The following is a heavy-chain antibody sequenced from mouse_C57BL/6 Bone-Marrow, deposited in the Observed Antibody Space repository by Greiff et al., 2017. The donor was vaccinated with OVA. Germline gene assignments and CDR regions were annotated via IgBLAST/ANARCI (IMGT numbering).Heavy chain of an antibody. V-gene: IGHV1-52*01. D-gene: IGHD2-2*01. Sequence: QVQLQQPGAELVRPGSSVKLSCKASGYTFTSYWMHWVKQRPIQGLEWIGNIDPSDSETHYNQKFKDKATLTVDKSSSTAYMQLSSLTSEDSAVYYGARGEMVTVGYYAMDYWGQGTSVTVSS. J-gene: IGHJ4*01. CDR1: GYTFTSYW. CDR3: ARGEMVTVGYYAMDY. CDR2: IDPSDSET.